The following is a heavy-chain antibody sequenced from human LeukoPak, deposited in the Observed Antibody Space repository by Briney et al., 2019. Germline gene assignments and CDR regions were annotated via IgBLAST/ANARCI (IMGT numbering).Heavy chain of an antibody. CDR1: GGTFSSYA. D-gene: IGHD4-17*01. V-gene: IGHV1-69*01. CDR3: AREKDYGDYAVDAFDI. Sequence: GSPVKVSCKASGGTFSSYAISWVRQAPGQGLEGMGGIIPIFGTANYAQKFQGRVTITADESTSTAYMELSSLRSEDTAVYYCAREKDYGDYAVDAFDIWGQGTMVTVSS. J-gene: IGHJ3*02. CDR2: IIPIFGTA.